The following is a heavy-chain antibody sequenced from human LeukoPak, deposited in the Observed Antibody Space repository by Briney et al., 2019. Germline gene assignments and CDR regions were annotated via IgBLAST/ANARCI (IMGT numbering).Heavy chain of an antibody. CDR2: IITYNGNT. V-gene: IGHV1-18*01. Sequence: ASVKVSCKTSGYTFTSYGLSWVRQAPGQGLEWMGWIITYNGNTYYSQKLQGRVTMTTDTSTSTAYMELRSLRSDDTAEYYCAKTTVTSEEYYYYYMDVWGKGTTVTVSS. D-gene: IGHD4-17*01. CDR1: GYTFTSYG. J-gene: IGHJ6*03. CDR3: AKTTVTSEEYYYYYMDV.